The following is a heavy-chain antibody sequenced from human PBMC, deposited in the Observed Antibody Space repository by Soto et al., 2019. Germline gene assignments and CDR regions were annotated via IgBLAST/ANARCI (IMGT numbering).Heavy chain of an antibody. Sequence: SQTLSLTCAISGDSVSSNSAAWNWIRQSPSRGLEWLGRTYYRSKWYKEYAASVRNRITINPDTSKNQFSLQLNSVSPEDTAVYYCARTVGWLDPWGQGTLVTVSS. CDR3: ARTVGWLDP. D-gene: IGHD2-15*01. V-gene: IGHV6-1*01. J-gene: IGHJ5*02. CDR1: GDSVSSNSAA. CDR2: TYYRSKWYK.